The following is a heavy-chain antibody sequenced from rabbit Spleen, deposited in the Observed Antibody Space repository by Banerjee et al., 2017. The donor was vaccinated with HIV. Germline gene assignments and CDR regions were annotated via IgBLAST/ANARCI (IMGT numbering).Heavy chain of an antibody. V-gene: IGHV1S7*01. CDR2: IDPVFGSA. D-gene: IGHD2-1*01. CDR1: GFDFSSYY. Sequence: QLKESGGGLVQPGGSLKLSCKASGFDFSSYYMSWVRQAPGKGLEWIGYIDPVFGSAYYASWVNGRFSISRENTQNTVSLQLNSLTAADTATYFCVRDRANIGGDYGPYYFDLWGPGTLVTVS. CDR3: VRDRANIGGDYGPYYFDL. J-gene: IGHJ4*01.